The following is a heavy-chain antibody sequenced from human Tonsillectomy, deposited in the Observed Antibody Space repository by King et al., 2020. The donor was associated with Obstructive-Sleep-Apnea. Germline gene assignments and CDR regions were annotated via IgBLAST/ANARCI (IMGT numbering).Heavy chain of an antibody. Sequence: QLVQSGGGVVQPGRSLRLSCAGSRFTFSSYGMHWVRQAPGKGLEWVAGISYDGSNKYYADSVKGRFTISRDNSKNTLYLQMNSLRAGDTAVYYCAKANYGDFSLGYWGQGTLVTVSS. V-gene: IGHV3-30*18. CDR1: RFTFSSYG. D-gene: IGHD4-17*01. J-gene: IGHJ4*02. CDR3: AKANYGDFSLGY. CDR2: ISYDGSNK.